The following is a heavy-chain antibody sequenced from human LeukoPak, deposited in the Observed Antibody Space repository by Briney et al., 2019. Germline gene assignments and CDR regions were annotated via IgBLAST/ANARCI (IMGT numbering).Heavy chain of an antibody. D-gene: IGHD2-2*02. V-gene: IGHV4-39*01. J-gene: IGHJ4*02. CDR2: IYYSGST. Sequence: PSETLFLTCTVSGGSISSSSYYWGWIRQPPGKGLEWIGSIYYSGSTYYNPSLKSRVTISVDTSKNQFSLKLSSVTAADTAVYYCARLYGSYTPDYWGQGTLVTVSS. CDR3: ARLYGSYTPDY. CDR1: GGSISSSSYY.